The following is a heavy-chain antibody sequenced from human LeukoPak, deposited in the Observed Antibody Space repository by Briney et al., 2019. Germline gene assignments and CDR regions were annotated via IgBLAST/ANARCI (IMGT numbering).Heavy chain of an antibody. J-gene: IGHJ4*02. Sequence: SVKVSCKASGGTFSSYAISWVRQAPGQGLEWMGGIIPIFGTANYAQKFQGRVTITADESTSTAYMELSSLRSEDTAVYYCARVNTAMADPIDYWGQGTLVTVSS. CDR3: ARVNTAMADPIDY. CDR1: GGTFSSYA. V-gene: IGHV1-69*13. D-gene: IGHD5-18*01. CDR2: IIPIFGTA.